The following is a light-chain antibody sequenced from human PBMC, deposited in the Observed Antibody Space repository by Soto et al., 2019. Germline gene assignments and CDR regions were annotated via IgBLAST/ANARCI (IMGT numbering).Light chain of an antibody. CDR2: VTS. Sequence: EIVLTQSPGTLSLSVGERVTLSCRASQSVSSYLAWYQQTPGQAPRLLIFVTSNGATGTPDRFSGSGSGTDFTLTISRLEPEDFSVYYCQQYGSSPLTFGGGTTVEIK. V-gene: IGKV3-20*01. CDR3: QQYGSSPLT. CDR1: QSVSSY. J-gene: IGKJ4*01.